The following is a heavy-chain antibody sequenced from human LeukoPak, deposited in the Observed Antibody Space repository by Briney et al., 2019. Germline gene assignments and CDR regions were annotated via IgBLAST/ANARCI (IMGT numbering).Heavy chain of an antibody. CDR1: RFTFSNYA. J-gene: IGHJ4*02. D-gene: IGHD4-17*01. V-gene: IGHV3-23*01. Sequence: PGGSLRLSCAASRFTFSNYAMSWVRQAPGKGLEWVSAISGSGGSTYYADSVKGRFTISRDNSKNTLYLQLNSLRAEDTAVYYCAKGLYGDYRLAFDYWGQGTLVTVSS. CDR2: ISGSGGST. CDR3: AKGLYGDYRLAFDY.